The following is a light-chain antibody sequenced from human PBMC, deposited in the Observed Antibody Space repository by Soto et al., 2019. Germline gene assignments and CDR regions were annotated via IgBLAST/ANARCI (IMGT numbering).Light chain of an antibody. CDR2: GAS. CDR1: QSVISTY. J-gene: IGKJ1*01. CDR3: HQYYSTLRWT. V-gene: IGKV3-20*01. Sequence: EIVLTQSPGTLSLSPGERAIFSCRASQSVISTYLAWYQQKPGQAPRLLIYGASNRATGIPDRFSGSGSGTDFTLTISSLQAEDVAVYYCHQYYSTLRWTFGQGTKVDIK.